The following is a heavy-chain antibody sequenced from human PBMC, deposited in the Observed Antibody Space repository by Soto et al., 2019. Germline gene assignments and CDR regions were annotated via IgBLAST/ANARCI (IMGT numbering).Heavy chain of an antibody. CDR1: GGSISSYY. J-gene: IGHJ5*02. CDR2: IYYSGST. V-gene: IGHV4-59*01. Sequence: SETLSLTCTVSGGSISSYYWSWIRQPPGKGLEWIGYIYYSGSTNYNPSLKSRVTISVDTSKNQFSLKLSSVTAADTAVYYCARIVGRGWFDPWGQGTLVTVSS. CDR3: ARIVGRGWFDP. D-gene: IGHD1-26*01.